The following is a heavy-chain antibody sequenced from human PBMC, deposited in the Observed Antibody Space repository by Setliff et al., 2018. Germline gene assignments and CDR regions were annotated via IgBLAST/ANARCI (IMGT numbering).Heavy chain of an antibody. J-gene: IGHJ5*02. CDR1: GYSFTSYW. V-gene: IGHV5-51*01. Sequence: RGESLKIPCKGSGYSFTSYWIGWVRQMPGKGLEWMGIIYPGDSDTRYSPSFQGQVTISADKSISTAYLQWSSLKASDTAMYYCARSRSNFWSGYFNWFDPWGQGTLVTVSS. CDR2: IYPGDSDT. CDR3: ARSRSNFWSGYFNWFDP. D-gene: IGHD3-3*01.